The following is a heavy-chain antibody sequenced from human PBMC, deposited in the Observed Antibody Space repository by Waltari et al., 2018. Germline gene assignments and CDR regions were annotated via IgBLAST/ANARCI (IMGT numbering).Heavy chain of an antibody. CDR2: ISYDGSNK. CDR3: AKGATGYTYAHFDY. CDR1: GFTFSSFG. Sequence: QVQLVESGGGVVQPGRSLRLSCSASGFTFSSFGMHWVRQAPGKGIEWVAAISYDGSNKYFSDSVKGRFTISRDNSKNTLYVQMISLRPEDTAMYYCAKGATGYTYAHFDYWGQGTLVTVSS. V-gene: IGHV3-30*18. D-gene: IGHD5-18*01. J-gene: IGHJ4*02.